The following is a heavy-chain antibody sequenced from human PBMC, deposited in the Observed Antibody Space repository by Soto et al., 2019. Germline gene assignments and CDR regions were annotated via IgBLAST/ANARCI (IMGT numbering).Heavy chain of an antibody. J-gene: IGHJ5*02. Sequence: QVQLQESGPGLVKPSETVSLTCAVSGDSVNTFFWSWIRQPPGQGLELIGFIYNGGSTDYNPSFQSRVTISLDTSKNQFFLKLSAVTAADTAVYYCARGGASSKWLDPWGQGTLVTVSA. CDR3: ARGGASSKWLDP. D-gene: IGHD3-10*01. CDR1: GDSVNTFF. CDR2: IYNGGST. V-gene: IGHV4-59*02.